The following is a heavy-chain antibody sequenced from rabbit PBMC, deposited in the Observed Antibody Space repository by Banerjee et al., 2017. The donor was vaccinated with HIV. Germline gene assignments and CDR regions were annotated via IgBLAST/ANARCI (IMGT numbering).Heavy chain of an antibody. Sequence: QEQLVESGGGLVQPGGSLKLSCKASGFDFSSYGVSWVRQAPGKGLEWIGYIDPIFGSTYYASWVNGRFTISSHNAQNTLYLQLNSLTAADTATYFCARSNGGNWTFDPWGQGTLVTVS. V-gene: IGHV1S47*01. CDR1: GFDFSSYG. CDR2: IDPIFGST. J-gene: IGHJ2*01. CDR3: ARSNGGNWTFDP. D-gene: IGHD1-1*01.